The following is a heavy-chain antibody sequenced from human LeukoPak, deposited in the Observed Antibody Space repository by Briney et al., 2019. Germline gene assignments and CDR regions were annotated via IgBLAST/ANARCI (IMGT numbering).Heavy chain of an antibody. J-gene: IGHJ4*02. CDR3: ARIDPAAYFDY. CDR2: INPSGGST. V-gene: IGHV1-46*03. CDR1: GYTFTSYY. D-gene: IGHD6-13*01. Sequence: ASVKASCKASGYTFTSYYMHWARQAPGQGLEWMGIINPSGGSTSYAQKFQGRVTMTRDTSTSTVYMELSSLRSEDTAVYYCARIDPAAYFDYWGQGTLVTVSS.